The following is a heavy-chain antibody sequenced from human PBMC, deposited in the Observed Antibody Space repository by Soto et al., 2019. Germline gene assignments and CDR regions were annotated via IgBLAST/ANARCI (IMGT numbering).Heavy chain of an antibody. CDR3: AGGNYYDSSGYYPHDY. D-gene: IGHD3-22*01. CDR2: IYYSGST. CDR1: GGSISSGGYY. Sequence: QVQLQESGPGLVKPSQTLSLTCTVSGGSISSGGYYWSWIRQHPGKGLEWIGYIYYSGSTYYNPSLKGRVTISVDTSKNQFSLKVISVTAADTAVYYCAGGNYYDSSGYYPHDYWGQGTLVTVSS. V-gene: IGHV4-31*03. J-gene: IGHJ4*02.